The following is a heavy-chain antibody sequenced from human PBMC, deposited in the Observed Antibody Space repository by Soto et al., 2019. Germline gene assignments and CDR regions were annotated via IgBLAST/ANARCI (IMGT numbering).Heavy chain of an antibody. CDR3: ARGRNILTGYPPYDAFDI. CDR2: ISAYNGNT. CDR1: GYTFTSYG. D-gene: IGHD3-9*01. V-gene: IGHV1-18*01. J-gene: IGHJ3*02. Sequence: ASVKVSCKASGYTFTSYGISWVRQAPGQGLEWMGWISAYNGNTNYAQKLQGRVTMTTDTSTSTAYMELRSLRSDDTAVYYCARGRNILTGYPPYDAFDIWGQGTRVTVSS.